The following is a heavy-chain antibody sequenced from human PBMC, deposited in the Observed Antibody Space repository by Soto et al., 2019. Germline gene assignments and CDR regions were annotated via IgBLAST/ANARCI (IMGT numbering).Heavy chain of an antibody. CDR1: GGSISSGGYY. CDR3: ARVQEDVWSGYSNWFDP. CDR2: IYYSGST. D-gene: IGHD3-3*01. V-gene: IGHV4-31*03. Sequence: SETLSLTCTVSGGSISSGGYYWSWIRQHPGKGLEWIGYIYYSGSTYYNPSLKSRVTISVDTSKNQFSLKLSSVTAADTAVYYCARVQEDVWSGYSNWFDPWGQGTLVTVSS. J-gene: IGHJ5*02.